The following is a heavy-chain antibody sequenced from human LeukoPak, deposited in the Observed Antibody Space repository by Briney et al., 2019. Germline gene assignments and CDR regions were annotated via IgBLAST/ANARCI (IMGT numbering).Heavy chain of an antibody. V-gene: IGHV3-30-3*01. CDR2: ISYDGSNK. D-gene: IGHD4-23*01. J-gene: IGHJ4*02. CDR3: ARDHPFTVADQY. CDR1: GFTFSSYA. Sequence: PGRSLRLSCAASGFTFSSYAMHWVRQAPGKGLEWVAVISYDGSNKYYADSVKGRFTISRDNSKNTLYLQMNSMRAEDTAVYYCARDHPFTVADQYWGQGTLVTVSS.